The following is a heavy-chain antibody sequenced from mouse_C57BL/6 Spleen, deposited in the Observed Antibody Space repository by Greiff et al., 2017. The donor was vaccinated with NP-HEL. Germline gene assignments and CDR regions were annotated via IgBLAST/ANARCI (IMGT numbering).Heavy chain of an antibody. D-gene: IGHD1-1*02. CDR1: GYSITSGYY. V-gene: IGHV3-6*01. CDR3: ARGGGIWSHFDY. J-gene: IGHJ2*01. CDR2: ISYDGSN. Sequence: DVQLQESGPGLVKPSQSLSLTCSVTGYSITSGYYWNWIRQFPGNKLEWMGYISYDGSNNYNPSLKNRISITRDTSKNQFFLKLNSVTTEDTATYYCARGGGIWSHFDYWGQGTTLTVSS.